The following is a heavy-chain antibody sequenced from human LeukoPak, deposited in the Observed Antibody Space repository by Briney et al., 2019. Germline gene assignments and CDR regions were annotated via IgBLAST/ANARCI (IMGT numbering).Heavy chain of an antibody. J-gene: IGHJ2*01. CDR1: GYTFTDYY. V-gene: IGHV1-2*02. CDR3: VRALSTVATWLYL. D-gene: IGHD4-17*01. Sequence: GASVKVSCKASGYTFTDYYIPWVRQAPGQGLEWMGWISPNSGDTKYAQKFQGRVTVTRDTSISTPYMELSSLRSDDTAVYYCVRALSTVATWLYLWGRGTLVTVSS. CDR2: ISPNSGDT.